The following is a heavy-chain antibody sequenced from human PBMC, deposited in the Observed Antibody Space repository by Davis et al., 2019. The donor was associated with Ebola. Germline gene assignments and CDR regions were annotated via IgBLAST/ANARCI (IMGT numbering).Heavy chain of an antibody. CDR1: GFTVSNAW. CDR2: IQSTIVEGTT. J-gene: IGHJ6*03. D-gene: IGHD2-2*01. V-gene: IGHV3-15*01. Sequence: GESLKISCEVSGFTVSNAWMIWVRQAPGKGLEWVGRIQSTIVEGTTHYAAAVKGRFTISRDDSENTLYLQMNRLKTEDTAVYYCTTGAPIVQEIVGLPTRYYYYMDVWGKGTTVTVSS. CDR3: TTGAPIVQEIVGLPTRYYYYMDV.